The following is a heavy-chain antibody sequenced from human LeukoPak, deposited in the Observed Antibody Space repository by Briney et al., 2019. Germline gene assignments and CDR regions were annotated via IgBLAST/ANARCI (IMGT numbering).Heavy chain of an antibody. J-gene: IGHJ4*02. V-gene: IGHV3-74*01. CDR3: ARGAHKRDDYGGFFDY. Sequence: GGSLRLSCAASGFTFSIYEINWVRQAPGKGLVWVSRINSDGSTTSYADPVKGRFTISRDNSKNTLYLQMNSLRAEDTAVYYCARGAHKRDDYGGFFDYWGQGTLVTVSS. D-gene: IGHD4-23*01. CDR2: INSDGSTT. CDR1: GFTFSIYE.